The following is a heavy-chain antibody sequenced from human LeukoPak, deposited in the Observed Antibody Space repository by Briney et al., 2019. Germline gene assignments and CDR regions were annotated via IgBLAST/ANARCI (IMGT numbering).Heavy chain of an antibody. V-gene: IGHV4-34*01. J-gene: IGHJ6*03. D-gene: IGHD6-6*01. CDR1: GGSFSGYY. CDR2: VNHSGST. CDR3: ARAARQSYYYYMDV. Sequence: SETLSLTCAVYGGSFSGYYWSWIRQPPGKGLEWIGEVNHSGSTNYNPSLKSRVTISVDTSKNQFSLKLSSVTAADTAVYYCARAARQSYYYYMDVWGKGTTVTVSS.